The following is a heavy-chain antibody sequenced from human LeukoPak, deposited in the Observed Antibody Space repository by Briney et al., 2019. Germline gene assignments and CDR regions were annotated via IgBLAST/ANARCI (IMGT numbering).Heavy chain of an antibody. J-gene: IGHJ6*02. CDR3: ASTEGHSSGWYKAPTAYYYGMDV. CDR2: INSDGSST. V-gene: IGHV3-74*01. D-gene: IGHD6-19*01. CDR1: GFTFSSYG. Sequence: GSLRLSCAASGFTFSSYGMHWVRQAPGKGLVWVSRINSDGSSTSYADSVKGRFTISRDNAKNTLYLQMNSLRAEDTAVYYCASTEGHSSGWYKAPTAYYYGMDVWGQGTTVTVSS.